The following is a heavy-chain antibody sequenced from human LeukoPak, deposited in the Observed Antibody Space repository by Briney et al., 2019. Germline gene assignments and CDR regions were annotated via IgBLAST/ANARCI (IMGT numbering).Heavy chain of an antibody. CDR1: GFTFSSYV. Sequence: PGGSLRLSCAASGFTFSSYVMSWVRLAPGKGLEWVSGISGSGDSTSYADSVKGRFTISRDNAKNSLNLQMNSLRAEDTAVYYCARGSGVQVWSSLDYWGQGTLVTVSS. CDR3: ARGSGVQVWSSLDY. D-gene: IGHD5-18*01. V-gene: IGHV3-23*01. CDR2: ISGSGDST. J-gene: IGHJ4*02.